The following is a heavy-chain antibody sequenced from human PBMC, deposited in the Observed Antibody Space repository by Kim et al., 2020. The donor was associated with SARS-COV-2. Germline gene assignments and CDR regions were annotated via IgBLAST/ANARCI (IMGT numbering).Heavy chain of an antibody. V-gene: IGHV3-23*01. Sequence: GGSLRLSCAASGFTFSSYAMSWVRQAPGKGLEWVSAISGSGGSTYYADSVKGRFTISRDNSKNTLYLQMNSLRAEDTAVYYCAKDRVGVVAAYYFDYWGQGTLVTVSS. D-gene: IGHD2-15*01. CDR1: GFTFSSYA. CDR2: ISGSGGST. J-gene: IGHJ4*02. CDR3: AKDRVGVVAAYYFDY.